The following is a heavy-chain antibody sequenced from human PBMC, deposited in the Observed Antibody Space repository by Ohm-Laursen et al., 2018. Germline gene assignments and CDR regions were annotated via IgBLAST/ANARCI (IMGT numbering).Heavy chain of an antibody. CDR3: ARALGGYPISYYYGMDV. CDR1: GGSISSYY. CDR2: ISYSGST. D-gene: IGHD7-27*01. Sequence: SETLSLTCTVSGGSISSYYWSWIRQPPGKGLEWIGYISYSGSTNYNPSLKSRVTISVDTSKNQFSLKLSSVTAADTAVYYCARALGGYPISYYYGMDVWGQGTTVTVSS. J-gene: IGHJ6*02. V-gene: IGHV4-59*01.